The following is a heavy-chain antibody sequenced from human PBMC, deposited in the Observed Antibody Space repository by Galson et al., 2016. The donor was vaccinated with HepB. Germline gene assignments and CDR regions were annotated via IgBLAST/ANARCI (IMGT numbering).Heavy chain of an antibody. J-gene: IGHJ4*02. V-gene: IGHV3-30-3*01. CDR3: ARELTSHFELDY. CDR2: VSRDASIT. CDR1: GFSFSSYA. D-gene: IGHD2-2*01. Sequence: SLRLSCAASGFSFSSYAVHWVRQAPGKGLEWVAVVSRDASITYYAKSMKGRFTISRDNSMNTLYLQMINHRDDDTGVYFCARELTSHFELDYWDQGALVIVSS.